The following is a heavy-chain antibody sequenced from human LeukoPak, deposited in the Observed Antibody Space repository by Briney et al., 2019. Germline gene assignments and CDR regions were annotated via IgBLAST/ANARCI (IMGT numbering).Heavy chain of an antibody. V-gene: IGHV3-30*03. CDR3: ARIAEAAAFDS. Sequence: GGSLRLSCAASGFSFSSYGMHWVRQAPGKGLEWVAVISYDGSNKYYADSVKGRFTISRDNSKNTLYLQMNSLKPEDTAVYYCARIAEAAAFDSWGQGTLVTVSS. CDR1: GFSFSSYG. D-gene: IGHD6-13*01. J-gene: IGHJ4*02. CDR2: ISYDGSNK.